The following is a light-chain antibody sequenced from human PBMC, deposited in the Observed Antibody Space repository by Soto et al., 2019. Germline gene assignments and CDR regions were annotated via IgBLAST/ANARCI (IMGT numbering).Light chain of an antibody. CDR3: SSYTRTSTLYL. J-gene: IGLJ1*01. CDR2: DVR. Sequence: QSALTQPASVSGSPGQSITISCTGTSSDIGGYTYVSWYQQHPGKVPKLIIYDVRNRPSGVSNRLSGSKSGNAASLTISGLQAEDVSHYYCSSYTRTSTLYLFVTGTKLTVL. V-gene: IGLV2-14*03. CDR1: SSDIGGYTY.